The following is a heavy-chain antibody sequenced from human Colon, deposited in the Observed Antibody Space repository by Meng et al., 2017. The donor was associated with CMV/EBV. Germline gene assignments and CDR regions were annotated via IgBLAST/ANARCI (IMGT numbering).Heavy chain of an antibody. V-gene: IGHV3-11*06. CDR3: APYATSWSFDP. Sequence: LYRGGVGGGLVQAGGSLILFCVASGVNFHYSYMYWFRRAHGKGLEWISYITSDTPYRLYSESVHGRVNISRDHAKNSLFLQMNSLRAEDTAVYYCAPYATSWSFDPWGKGTLVTVSS. CDR2: ITSDTPYR. J-gene: IGHJ5*02. D-gene: IGHD2-2*01. CDR1: GVNFHYSY.